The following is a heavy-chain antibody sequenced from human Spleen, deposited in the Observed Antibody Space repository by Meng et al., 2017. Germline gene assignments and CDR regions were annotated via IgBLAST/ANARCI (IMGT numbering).Heavy chain of an antibody. Sequence: ASVKVSCKASGYTFTSYGISWVRQAPGQGLEWMGWMNPNSGNTGSTQKFQGRVTITRNTSISTAYMELSSLTSEDTAVYYCARGPVVGEGWFDPWGQGTLVTVSS. V-gene: IGHV1-8*03. J-gene: IGHJ5*02. CDR2: MNPNSGNT. D-gene: IGHD2-15*01. CDR3: ARGPVVGEGWFDP. CDR1: GYTFTSYG.